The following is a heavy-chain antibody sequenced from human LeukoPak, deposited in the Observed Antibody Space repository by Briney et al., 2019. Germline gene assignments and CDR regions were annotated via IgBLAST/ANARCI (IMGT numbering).Heavy chain of an antibody. V-gene: IGHV3-64D*09. CDR2: ISGNGGNT. CDR3: VKDLTVTTVGYFDY. Sequence: GGSLRLSCSASGFTFSSYAMHWVRQAPGKGLEYVSAISGNGGNTYYADSLKGRFTISRDNSKKTLYLQMSSLRAEDTAVYYCVKDLTVTTVGYFDYWGQGTLVTVSS. J-gene: IGHJ4*02. D-gene: IGHD4-17*01. CDR1: GFTFSSYA.